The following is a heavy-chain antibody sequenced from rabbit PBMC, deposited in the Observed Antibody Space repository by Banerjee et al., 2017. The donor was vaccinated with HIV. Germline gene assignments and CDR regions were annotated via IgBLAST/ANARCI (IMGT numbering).Heavy chain of an antibody. J-gene: IGHJ3*01. V-gene: IGHV1S45*01. CDR2: IYTGSSGST. CDR1: GFSFSSSYY. Sequence: QEQLEESGGDLVKPEGSLTLTCTASGFSFSSSYYMCWVRQAPGKGLEWIACIYTGSSGSTYYASWAKGRFTISKTSSTVTLQMTSLTAADTATYFCARADYSRGWGFRLWGQGTLVTVS. CDR3: ARADYSRGWGFRL. D-gene: IGHD4-1*01.